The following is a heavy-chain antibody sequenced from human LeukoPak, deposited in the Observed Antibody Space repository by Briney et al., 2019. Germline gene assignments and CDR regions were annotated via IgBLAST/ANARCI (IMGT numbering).Heavy chain of an antibody. Sequence: PGGSLRLSCAASGFTFSSYGMHWVRQAPGKGLEWVAVIWYDGSNKYYADSVKGRFTISRDNSKNTLYLQMNSLRAEDTAVYYCAKGRFWVQLWLDYFDYWAREPWSPSPQ. D-gene: IGHD5-18*01. V-gene: IGHV3-33*06. CDR3: AKGRFWVQLWLDYFDY. J-gene: IGHJ4*02. CDR2: IWYDGSNK. CDR1: GFTFSSYG.